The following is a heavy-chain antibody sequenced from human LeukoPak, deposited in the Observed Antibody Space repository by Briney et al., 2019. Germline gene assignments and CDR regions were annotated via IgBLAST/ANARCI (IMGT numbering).Heavy chain of an antibody. D-gene: IGHD1-26*01. CDR2: ISSSSSYI. V-gene: IGHV3-21*01. CDR3: AREVGSHYRLDY. Sequence: GGSLRLSCAASGFTFSSYSMNWVRQAPGQGLEWVSSISSSSSYIYYADSVKGRFTISRDNAKNSLYLQMNSLRAEDTAVYYCAREVGSHYRLDYWGQGTLVTVSS. CDR1: GFTFSSYS. J-gene: IGHJ4*02.